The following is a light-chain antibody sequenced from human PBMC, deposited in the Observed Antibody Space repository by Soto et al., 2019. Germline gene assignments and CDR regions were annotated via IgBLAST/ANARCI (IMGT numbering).Light chain of an antibody. V-gene: IGKV1-27*01. CDR2: DAF. Sequence: DIQMTQSPSSLSASVGDRVTITCRASQDIGNYLAWYQQKPGKVPRLLIYDAFDLQLGVPARFSVSGSGTDFTLTISSLQPEDVATYFCQMCSSAPYTFGQGTKLEIK. CDR1: QDIGNY. J-gene: IGKJ2*01. CDR3: QMCSSAPYT.